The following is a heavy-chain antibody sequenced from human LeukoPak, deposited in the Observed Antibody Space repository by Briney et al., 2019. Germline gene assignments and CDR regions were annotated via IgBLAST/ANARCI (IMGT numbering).Heavy chain of an antibody. CDR1: GFTFSGSA. D-gene: IGHD3-10*01. CDR3: AKDEGYYYGSGSYPIH. CDR2: IRSKANTYAT. Sequence: GGSLRLSCAASGFTFSGSAMHWVRQASGKGLEWVGRIRSKANTYATAYAASVKGRFTISRDDSKNTAYLQMNSLKTEDTAVYYCAKDEGYYYGSGSYPIHWGQGTLVTVSS. V-gene: IGHV3-73*01. J-gene: IGHJ4*02.